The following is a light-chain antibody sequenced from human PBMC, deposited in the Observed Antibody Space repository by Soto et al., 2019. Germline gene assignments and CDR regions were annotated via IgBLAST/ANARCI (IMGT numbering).Light chain of an antibody. Sequence: QSALTQPPSASGTPGQRVTISCSGSSSNVGGHTVDWYQQVPGAAPKLLIYRTTQRPSGVPDRFSGSKSDTSASLAISGLQSEDEADYYCAAWDDSLNVPVFGGGTKVTVL. J-gene: IGLJ2*01. CDR1: SSNVGGHT. V-gene: IGLV1-44*01. CDR3: AAWDDSLNVPV. CDR2: RTT.